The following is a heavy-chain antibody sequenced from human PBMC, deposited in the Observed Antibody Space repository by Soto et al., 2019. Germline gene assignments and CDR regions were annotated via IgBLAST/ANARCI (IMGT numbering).Heavy chain of an antibody. Sequence: TLSLTCNVSGDSISSYYWNWIRQSPGKGLEWLGYRQYRGVTRYNPSLQNRVTISVDTSKNQFSLMLTSVTAADTAVYYCARDPLGRWFDPWGQGTLVTVSS. CDR3: ARDPLGRWFDP. V-gene: IGHV4-59*01. CDR1: GDSISSYY. CDR2: RQYRGVT. D-gene: IGHD1-1*01. J-gene: IGHJ5*02.